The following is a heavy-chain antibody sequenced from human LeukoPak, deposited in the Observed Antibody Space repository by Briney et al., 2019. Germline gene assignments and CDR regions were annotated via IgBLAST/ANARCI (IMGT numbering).Heavy chain of an antibody. CDR3: ASDRIEVDAFDI. CDR1: GGSISSSSYY. Sequence: TSETLSPTCTVSGGSISSSSYYWGWIRQPPGKGLEWIGSIYYSRSTYYNPSLKSRVTISVDTSKNQFSLKLSSVTAADTAVYYCASDRIEVDAFDIWGQGTMVTVSS. J-gene: IGHJ3*02. V-gene: IGHV4-39*01. CDR2: IYYSRST. D-gene: IGHD2-15*01.